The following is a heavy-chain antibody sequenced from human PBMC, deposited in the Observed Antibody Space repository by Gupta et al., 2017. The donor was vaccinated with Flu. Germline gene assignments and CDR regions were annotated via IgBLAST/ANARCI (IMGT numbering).Heavy chain of an antibody. V-gene: IGHV4-34*01. Sequence: QVQLQQWGAGLLKPSETLSLTCAVYGGSFSGYYWSWIRQPPGKGLEWIGEINHSGSTNYNPSLKSRVTISVDTSKNQFSLKLSSVTAADTAVYYCASPPSFFLWGQGTLVTVSS. D-gene: IGHD2/OR15-2a*01. J-gene: IGHJ4*02. CDR1: GGSFSGYY. CDR2: INHSGST. CDR3: ASPPSFFL.